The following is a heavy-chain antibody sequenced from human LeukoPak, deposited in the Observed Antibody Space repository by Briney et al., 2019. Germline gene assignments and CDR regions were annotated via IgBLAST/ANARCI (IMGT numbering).Heavy chain of an antibody. CDR2: INPNSGGT. Sequence: ASVKVSCKASGYTFTGYYMHWVRQAPGQGLEWMGWINPNSGGTNYAQKFQGRVTMTRDTSISTAYMELSRLRSDDTAVYHCARDHSITMVRGVIIGAFDYWGQGTLVTVSS. J-gene: IGHJ4*02. D-gene: IGHD3-10*01. CDR3: ARDHSITMVRGVIIGAFDY. V-gene: IGHV1-2*02. CDR1: GYTFTGYY.